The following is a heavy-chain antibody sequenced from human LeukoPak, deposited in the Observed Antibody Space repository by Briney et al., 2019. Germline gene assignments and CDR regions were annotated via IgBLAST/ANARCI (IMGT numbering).Heavy chain of an antibody. J-gene: IGHJ4*02. Sequence: GASVKVSCKASGYTFTGYYMHWVRQAPGQGLEWMGWINPNSGGTIYAPRFQGRVTMTRDTSINTAYMELNELRSDDTAVYYCAGQKDPRPIDFWGQGTLVTVSS. CDR1: GYTFTGYY. CDR3: AGQKDPRPIDF. CDR2: INPNSGGT. V-gene: IGHV1-2*02.